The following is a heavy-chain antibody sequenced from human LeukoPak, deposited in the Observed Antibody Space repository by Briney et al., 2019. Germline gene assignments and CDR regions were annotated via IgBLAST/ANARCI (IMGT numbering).Heavy chain of an antibody. J-gene: IGHJ4*02. CDR2: ISGSGGST. V-gene: IGHV3-23*01. CDR1: GYTLTELS. Sequence: GASVKVSCKVSGYTLTELSMHWVRQAPGKGLEWVSAISGSGGSTYYADSVKGRFTISRDNSKNTLYLQMNSLRAEDTAVYYCAKDTYYDFWSGPPFDYWGQGTLVTVSS. CDR3: AKDTYYDFWSGPPFDY. D-gene: IGHD3-3*01.